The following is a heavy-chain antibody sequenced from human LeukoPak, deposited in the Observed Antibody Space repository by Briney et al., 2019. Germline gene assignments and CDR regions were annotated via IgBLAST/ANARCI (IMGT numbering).Heavy chain of an antibody. D-gene: IGHD1-20*01. CDR1: GFTFSGST. V-gene: IGHV3-73*01. CDR3: TRSLNWIREY. Sequence: GGSLRLSCAASGFTFSGSTMHWVRQASGKGLEWVGRVGNKASSYATAYAASVKGRFTISRDDSKNTAYLQTNSLKTEDTAVYYCTRSLNWIREYWGQGTLVTVSS. CDR2: VGNKASSYAT. J-gene: IGHJ4*02.